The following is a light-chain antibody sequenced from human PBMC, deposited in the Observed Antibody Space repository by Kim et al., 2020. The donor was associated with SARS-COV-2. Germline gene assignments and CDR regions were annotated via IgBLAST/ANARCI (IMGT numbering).Light chain of an antibody. Sequence: VSPGQTASIPCSGDKLGDKYACWYQQKPGQSPVLAIYQDSKRPSGIPERFSCSNSGNTATLTISGTQAMDEADYYCQAWDSSTWVFGGGAQLTVL. CDR1: KLGDKY. CDR2: QDS. CDR3: QAWDSSTWV. V-gene: IGLV3-1*01. J-gene: IGLJ3*02.